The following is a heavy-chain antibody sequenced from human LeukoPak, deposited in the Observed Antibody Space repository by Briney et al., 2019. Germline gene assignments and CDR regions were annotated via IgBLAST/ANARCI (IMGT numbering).Heavy chain of an antibody. CDR3: AKRAGGTPDY. J-gene: IGHJ4*02. CDR2: IGGDGHST. Sequence: GGSLRLSCAASGFSFSNYAMTWVRQAPGKGLEWVSAIGGDGHSTDYADSVKGRFTTSRDNSKNTLYLQMNSLRAEDTALYYCAKRAGGTPDYWGLGTLVTVSS. V-gene: IGHV3-23*01. CDR1: GFSFSNYA. D-gene: IGHD1-26*01.